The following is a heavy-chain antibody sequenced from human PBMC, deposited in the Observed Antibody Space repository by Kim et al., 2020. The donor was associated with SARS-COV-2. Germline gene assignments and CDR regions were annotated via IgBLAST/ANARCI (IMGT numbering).Heavy chain of an antibody. V-gene: IGHV4-34*01. CDR1: GGSFSGYY. CDR3: ARLVAGHFDY. Sequence: SETLSLTCAVYGGSFSGYYWSWIRQPPGKGLEWIGEINHSGSTNYNPSLKSRVTISVDTSKNQFSLKLSSVTAADTAVYYCARLVAGHFDYWGQGTLVTV. J-gene: IGHJ4*02. D-gene: IGHD6-19*01. CDR2: INHSGST.